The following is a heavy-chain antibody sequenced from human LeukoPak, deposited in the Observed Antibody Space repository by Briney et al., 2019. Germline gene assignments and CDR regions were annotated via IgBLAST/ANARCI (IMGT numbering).Heavy chain of an antibody. D-gene: IGHD6-19*01. CDR3: TREGGKQWLVLNYFDY. CDR1: GFTFGDYA. Sequence: QPGRSLRPSCTASGFTFGDYAMSWVRQAPGKGLEWVGFIRIKAYGGTTEYAASVKGRFTISRDDSKSIAYLQMNSLKTEDTAVYYCTREGGKQWLVLNYFDYWGEGTLVTVSS. V-gene: IGHV3-49*04. CDR2: IRIKAYGGTT. J-gene: IGHJ4*02.